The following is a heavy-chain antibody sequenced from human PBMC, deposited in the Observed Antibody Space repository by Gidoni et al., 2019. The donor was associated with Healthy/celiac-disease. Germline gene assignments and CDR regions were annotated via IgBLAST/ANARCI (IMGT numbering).Heavy chain of an antibody. Sequence: TISRDNSKNTLYLQMNSLRAEDTAVYYCARAAGYSRDYWGQGTLVTVSS. CDR3: ARAAGYSRDY. J-gene: IGHJ4*02. D-gene: IGHD5-18*01. V-gene: IGHV3-53*01.